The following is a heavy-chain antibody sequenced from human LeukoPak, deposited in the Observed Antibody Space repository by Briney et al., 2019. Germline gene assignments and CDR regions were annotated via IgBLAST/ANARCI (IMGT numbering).Heavy chain of an antibody. CDR1: GFTFSSYG. Sequence: PGRSLRLSCAASGFTFSSYGMHWVRQAPGKGLKCVAVIWYDGSDKYYADSVKGRFTISRDNSKSTLYLQMSSLRAEDTAVYYCARTNLFVDTAVNDAFDVWGQGTMVIVSS. CDR2: IWYDGSDK. CDR3: ARTNLFVDTAVNDAFDV. J-gene: IGHJ3*01. D-gene: IGHD5-18*01. V-gene: IGHV3-33*01.